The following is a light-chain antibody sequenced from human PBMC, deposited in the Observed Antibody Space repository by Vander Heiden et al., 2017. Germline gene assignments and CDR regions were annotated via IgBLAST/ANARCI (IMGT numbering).Light chain of an antibody. J-gene: IGKJ4*02. CDR3: HQGNSFPRT. Sequence: DIQMTQSPSSVSASVGDRVTIACRAVQDVETSLAWYQQKPGLAPKLLIYGASTLRGGVPSRFSGSGSGTEYMLTISYVQPEDFATYYCHQGNSFPRTFGGGTKVEIK. CDR2: GAS. V-gene: IGKV1-12*01. CDR1: QDVETS.